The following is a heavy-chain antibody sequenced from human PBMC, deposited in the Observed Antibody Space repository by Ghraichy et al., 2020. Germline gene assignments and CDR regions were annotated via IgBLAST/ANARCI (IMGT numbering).Heavy chain of an antibody. CDR3: ARDGRTAVGAHYYYYGMDV. CDR1: GFTFSSYW. V-gene: IGHV3-74*01. J-gene: IGHJ6*02. D-gene: IGHD1-26*01. Sequence: GGSLRLSCAASGFTFSSYWMHWVRQAPGKGLVWVSRINSDGSSTSYADSVKGRFTISRDNAKNTLYLQMNSLRAEDTAVYYCARDGRTAVGAHYYYYGMDVWGQGTTVTVSS. CDR2: INSDGSST.